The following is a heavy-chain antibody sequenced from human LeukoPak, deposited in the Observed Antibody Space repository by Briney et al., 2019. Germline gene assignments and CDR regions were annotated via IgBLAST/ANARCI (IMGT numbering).Heavy chain of an antibody. J-gene: IGHJ4*02. CDR1: GGSISSYY. CDR2: IYYRGNT. V-gene: IGHV4-59*01. Sequence: SETLSLTCTASGGSISSYYWSWIRQPPGKGLEWIGYIYYRGNTYYNPSLKSRVTISVDTSKNQFSLTLSSLTAADTAVYYCARDLSRSLDFWGQGTLVTVSS. CDR3: ARDLSRSLDF.